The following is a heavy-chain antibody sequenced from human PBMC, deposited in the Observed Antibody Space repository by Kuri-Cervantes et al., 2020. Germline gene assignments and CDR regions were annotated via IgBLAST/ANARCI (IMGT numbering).Heavy chain of an antibody. CDR2: IKEDGSDK. CDR1: GSTFSSYR. Sequence: GESLKISCAASGSTFSSYRMHWVRQAPGKGLEWVANIKEDGSDKYYVDSVKGRFTISRDNGKKSVYLQMNSLRAEDTAVYFCVRGATIFWGQGTLVTVSS. V-gene: IGHV3-7*01. J-gene: IGHJ4*02. CDR3: VRGATIF. D-gene: IGHD5-12*01.